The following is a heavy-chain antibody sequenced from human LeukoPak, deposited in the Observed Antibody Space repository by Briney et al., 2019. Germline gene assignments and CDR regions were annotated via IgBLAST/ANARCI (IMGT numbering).Heavy chain of an antibody. Sequence: SETLSLTCIVSGGAITSHYWTWIRQSPVKGLEWIGDISNSGSTSYNPSLKSRVTISIDTSKNQFSLKLGSVTAADTAVYYCGRDALVGYFSYYYMDVWGKGTTVTVSS. V-gene: IGHV4-59*11. D-gene: IGHD2-15*01. CDR3: GRDALVGYFSYYYMDV. CDR1: GGAITSHY. J-gene: IGHJ6*03. CDR2: ISNSGST.